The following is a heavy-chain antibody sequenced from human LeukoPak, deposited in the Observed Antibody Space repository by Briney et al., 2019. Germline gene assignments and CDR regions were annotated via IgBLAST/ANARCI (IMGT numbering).Heavy chain of an antibody. V-gene: IGHV4-34*01. D-gene: IGHD3-3*02. Sequence: SETLSLTCAVYGGSFSGYYWSWIRQPPGKGLEWIGEINHSGSTNYNPSLKSRVTISVDTSKNQFSLKLSSVTAADTAVYYCARAPEAWYDSHFDRWGQGTLVTVSS. CDR1: GGSFSGYY. J-gene: IGHJ4*02. CDR3: ARAPEAWYDSHFDR. CDR2: INHSGST.